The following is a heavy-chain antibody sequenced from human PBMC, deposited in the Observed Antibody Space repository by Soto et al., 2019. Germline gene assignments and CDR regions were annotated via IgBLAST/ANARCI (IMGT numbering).Heavy chain of an antibody. Sequence: PGGSLRLSCAASGFTFSSYGMHWVRQAPGKGLEWVAVISYDGSNKYYADSVKGRFTISRDNSKNTLYLQMNSLRAEDTAVYYCAKSSGGSHRYWGQGTLVTVSS. CDR2: ISYDGSNK. J-gene: IGHJ4*02. CDR1: GFTFSSYG. D-gene: IGHD2-15*01. V-gene: IGHV3-30*18. CDR3: AKSSGGSHRY.